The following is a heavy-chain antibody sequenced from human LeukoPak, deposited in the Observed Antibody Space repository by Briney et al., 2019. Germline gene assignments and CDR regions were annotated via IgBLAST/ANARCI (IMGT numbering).Heavy chain of an antibody. CDR2: IYYSGST. CDR1: GGSISSYY. J-gene: IGHJ4*02. D-gene: IGHD3-22*01. CDR3: ARGRGDYDSSGYYDPDFDY. Sequence: PSETLSLTCTVSGGSISSYYWSWIRQPPGKGLEWIGYIYYSGSTNYNPSLKSRVTISVDTSKNQFSLKLSSVTAADTAVYYCARGRGDYDSSGYYDPDFDYWGQGTLVTVSS. V-gene: IGHV4-59*01.